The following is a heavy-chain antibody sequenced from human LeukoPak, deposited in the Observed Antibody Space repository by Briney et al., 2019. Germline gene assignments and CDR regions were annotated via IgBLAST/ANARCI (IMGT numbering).Heavy chain of an antibody. D-gene: IGHD5-12*01. CDR2: ISGSGGIT. J-gene: IGHJ4*02. CDR3: ALIVATIFWAH. CDR1: GFTFSNYA. Sequence: GGSLRLSCAASGFTFSNYAMSWVRQAPGKGLEWVSSISGSGGITYYADSVKGRFTISRDNSKNALSLQMNSLRAEDTAVYYCALIVATIFWAHWGQGTLVTVSS. V-gene: IGHV3-23*01.